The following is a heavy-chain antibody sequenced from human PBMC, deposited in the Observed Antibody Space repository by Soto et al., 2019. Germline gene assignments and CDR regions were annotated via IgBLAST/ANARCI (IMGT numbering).Heavy chain of an antibody. CDR1: GGSFSGYY. Sequence: SETLSLTCAVYGGSFSGYYWSWIRQPPGKGLEWIGEINHSGSTNYNPSLKSRVTISVDTSKNQFSLKLSSVTAADTAVYYCARAFVLRYFDWTRPEYYFDYWGQGTLVTVSS. J-gene: IGHJ4*02. CDR2: INHSGST. V-gene: IGHV4-34*01. CDR3: ARAFVLRYFDWTRPEYYFDY. D-gene: IGHD3-9*01.